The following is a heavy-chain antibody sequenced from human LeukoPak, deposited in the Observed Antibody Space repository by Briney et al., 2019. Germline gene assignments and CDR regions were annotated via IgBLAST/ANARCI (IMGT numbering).Heavy chain of an antibody. CDR1: GGTFSSYA. CDR2: IVPIFGTA. Sequence: SVKVSCKASGGTFSSYAISWVRQAPGQGLEWMGGIVPIFGTANYAQKFQGRVTITADKSTTTGYMELSSLRSEDTAGYYCARARGFCSGGSCYTHLDQWGQGTLVTVSS. V-gene: IGHV1-69*06. J-gene: IGHJ4*02. D-gene: IGHD2-15*01. CDR3: ARARGFCSGGSCYTHLDQ.